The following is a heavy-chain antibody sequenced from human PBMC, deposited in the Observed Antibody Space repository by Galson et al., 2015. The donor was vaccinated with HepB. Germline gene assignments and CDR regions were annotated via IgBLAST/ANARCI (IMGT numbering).Heavy chain of an antibody. CDR1: GDSVSSNSAA. CDR2: TYYRSKWYN. CDR3: ASSLVVPAGIEYYYYGMDV. D-gene: IGHD2-2*01. J-gene: IGHJ6*02. Sequence: CAISGDSVSSNSAAWNWIRQSPSRGLEWLGRTYYRSKWYNDYAVSVKSRITINPDTSKNKFSLKLSSVTAADTAVYYCASSLVVPAGIEYYYYGMDVWGQGTTVTVSS. V-gene: IGHV6-1*01.